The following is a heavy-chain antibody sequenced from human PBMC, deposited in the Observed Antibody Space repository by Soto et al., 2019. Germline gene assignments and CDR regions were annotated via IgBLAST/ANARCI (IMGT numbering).Heavy chain of an antibody. D-gene: IGHD7-27*01. CDR2: IYWDDDK. V-gene: IGHV2-5*02. Sequence: QITLKESGPTLVKPTQTLTLTCTFSGFSLSTSGVGVGWIRQPPGKALEWLALIYWDDDKRYSPSLKSRLTITKDTSTNQVVLTMPNMDPVDTATYYCAHSLIPNWGSRGAFDYWGQGTLVTVSS. CDR3: AHSLIPNWGSRGAFDY. J-gene: IGHJ4*02. CDR1: GFSLSTSGVG.